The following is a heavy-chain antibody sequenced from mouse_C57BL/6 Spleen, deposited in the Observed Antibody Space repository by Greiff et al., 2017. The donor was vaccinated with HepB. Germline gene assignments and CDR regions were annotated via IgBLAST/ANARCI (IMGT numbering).Heavy chain of an antibody. CDR1: GFTFNTYA. J-gene: IGHJ1*03. CDR3: VRGGTTVVAYWYFDV. CDR2: IRSKSSNYAT. Sequence: EVKLVESGGGLVQPKGSLKLSCAASGFTFNTYAMHWVRQAPGKGVEWVARIRSKSSNYATYYADSVKDRFTISRDDSQSMLYLQMNNLKTEDTAMYYCVRGGTTVVAYWYFDVWGTGTTVTVSS. D-gene: IGHD1-1*01. V-gene: IGHV10-3*01.